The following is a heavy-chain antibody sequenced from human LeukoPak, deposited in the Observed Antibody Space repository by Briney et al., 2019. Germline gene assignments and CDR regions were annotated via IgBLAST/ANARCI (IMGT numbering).Heavy chain of an antibody. D-gene: IGHD2-15*01. Sequence: SETLSLTCTVSGGSISSSSYYWGWIRQPPGKGLVWIGSIYYSGSTYYNPSLKSRVTISVDTSKNQFSLKLSSVTAADTAVYYCARVVAATAGFDYWGQGTLVTVSS. CDR3: ARVVAATAGFDY. V-gene: IGHV4-39*01. J-gene: IGHJ4*02. CDR1: GGSISSSSYY. CDR2: IYYSGST.